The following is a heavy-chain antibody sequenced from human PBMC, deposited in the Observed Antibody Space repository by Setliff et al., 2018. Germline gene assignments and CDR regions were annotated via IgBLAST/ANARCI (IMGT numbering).Heavy chain of an antibody. V-gene: IGHV3-23*01. CDR3: AKDYYDSSGYYYSSPFFDY. CDR2: ISGSGGTT. Sequence: QPGGSLRLSCAGTGFISRNFGMGWVRQAPGKGLEWVAGISGSGGTTYYVDSVKGRFTISRDNGEDSMYLQMSSLRAEDTAVYYCAKDYYDSSGYYYSSPFFDYWGQGTLVTVS. D-gene: IGHD3-22*01. CDR1: GFISRNFG. J-gene: IGHJ4*02.